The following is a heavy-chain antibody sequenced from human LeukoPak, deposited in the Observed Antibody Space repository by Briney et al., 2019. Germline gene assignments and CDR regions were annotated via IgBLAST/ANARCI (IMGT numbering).Heavy chain of an antibody. V-gene: IGHV4-59*02. D-gene: IGHD4-17*01. CDR3: ARALGGDYFDY. J-gene: IGHJ4*02. CDR1: NGSVNSFY. CDR2: IYYSGST. Sequence: PSETLSLTCTVSNGSVNSFYWSWIRQTPGKGLEWIGYIYYSGSTNYNPSLKSRVTISVDTPKNQFSLKLSSVTAADTAVYYCARALGGDYFDYWGQGTLVTVSS.